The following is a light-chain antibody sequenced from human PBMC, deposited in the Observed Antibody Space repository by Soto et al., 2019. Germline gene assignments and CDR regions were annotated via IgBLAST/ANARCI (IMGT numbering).Light chain of an antibody. CDR2: KAS. CDR3: QQYYSFPPT. J-gene: IGKJ1*01. Sequence: DIQMTQSPSTLSASVGDGVTITCRASQSISSWLAWFQQKPGKAPKLLIYKASTLKSGVPSRFSGSGSGTDFTLTISCLQSEDFATYYCQQYYSFPPTFGQGTKVDI. CDR1: QSISSW. V-gene: IGKV1-5*03.